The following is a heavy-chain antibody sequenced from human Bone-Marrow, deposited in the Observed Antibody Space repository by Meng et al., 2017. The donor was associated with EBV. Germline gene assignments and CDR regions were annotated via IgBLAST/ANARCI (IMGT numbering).Heavy chain of an antibody. Sequence: QIPLSESGPTLVKPTQTLTLTCTFSGFSLSTRGVGVGWIRQPPGKALEWLAVIYWDDDKRYSPSLKSRLTIAKDTSKNQVVLTMTNMDPVDAATYYCAHLIAARPFDYWGRGSVVTVSS. J-gene: IGHJ4*02. D-gene: IGHD6-6*01. CDR1: GFSLSTRGVG. CDR3: AHLIAARPFDY. V-gene: IGHV2-5*02. CDR2: IYWDDDK.